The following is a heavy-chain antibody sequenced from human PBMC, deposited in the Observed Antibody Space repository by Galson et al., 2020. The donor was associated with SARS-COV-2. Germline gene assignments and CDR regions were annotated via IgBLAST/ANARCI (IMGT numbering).Heavy chain of an antibody. D-gene: IGHD5-18*01. Sequence: GGSLRLSCAASGFTFSSYAMSWVRQAPGKGLEWVSAISGSGGSTYYADSVKGRFTISRDNSKNTLYLQMNSLRAEDTAVYYCATRRGYSYGNDFDYWGQGTLVTVSS. CDR1: GFTFSSYA. V-gene: IGHV3-23*01. J-gene: IGHJ4*02. CDR3: ATRRGYSYGNDFDY. CDR2: ISGSGGST.